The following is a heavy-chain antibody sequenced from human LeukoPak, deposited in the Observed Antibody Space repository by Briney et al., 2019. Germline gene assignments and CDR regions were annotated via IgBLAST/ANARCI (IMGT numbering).Heavy chain of an antibody. Sequence: SETLSLTCAVYGGSLSGYYWSWIRQPPGKGPEWIGETSHSGNTDYDPSLKSRVTMSVDTSKNQFSLKLSSVTAADTAVYYCARAHSIASYYYGVDVWGQGTTVTVSS. V-gene: IGHV4-34*01. CDR2: TSHSGNT. CDR3: ARAHSIASYYYGVDV. D-gene: IGHD2/OR15-2a*01. J-gene: IGHJ6*02. CDR1: GGSLSGYY.